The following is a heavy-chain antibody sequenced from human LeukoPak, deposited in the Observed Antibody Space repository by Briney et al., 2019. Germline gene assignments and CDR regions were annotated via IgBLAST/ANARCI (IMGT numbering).Heavy chain of an antibody. CDR1: GFTFSDSS. CDR2: IKQGEGDK. CDR3: ARGGLFGTLDY. Sequence: GGSLRLSCVASGFTFSDSSMSWVRQAPGKGLEWLANIKQGEGDKFYLESVMGRFTISRDNGNNSLFLQLTSLRVEDTAVYYCARGGLFGTLDYWGQGDRVTVS. D-gene: IGHD3-3*01. J-gene: IGHJ4*02. V-gene: IGHV3-7*01.